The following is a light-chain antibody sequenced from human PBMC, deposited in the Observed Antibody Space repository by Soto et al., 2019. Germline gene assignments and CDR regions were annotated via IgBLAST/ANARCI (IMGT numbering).Light chain of an antibody. CDR2: AIS. J-gene: IGKJ1*01. CDR1: QSVSNNY. CDR3: HQHSSSPWT. V-gene: IGKV3-20*01. Sequence: EIVLTQSPGTLSLSPGESAALSCRASQSVSNNYLVWYRQKPGQAPRLLIYAISSRAAGVPDRFSGSGSGTDVTLTITRLEPEDSSVYYCHQHSSSPWTFGEGT.